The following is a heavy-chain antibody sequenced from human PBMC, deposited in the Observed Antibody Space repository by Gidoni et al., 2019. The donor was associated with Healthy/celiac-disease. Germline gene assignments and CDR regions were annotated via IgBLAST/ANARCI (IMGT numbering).Heavy chain of an antibody. CDR2: ISGSGGST. Sequence: EVQLLESGGGLVQPGGSLRLSCAASGFTFSSYAMSWVRQAPGKGLEWVSAISGSGGSTYYADAVKGRFTISRDNSKNTLYLQMNSLRAEDTAVYYCAKDTAMDWYYYYGMDVWGQGTTVTVSS. J-gene: IGHJ6*02. CDR3: AKDTAMDWYYYYGMDV. V-gene: IGHV3-23*01. D-gene: IGHD5-18*01. CDR1: GFTFSSYA.